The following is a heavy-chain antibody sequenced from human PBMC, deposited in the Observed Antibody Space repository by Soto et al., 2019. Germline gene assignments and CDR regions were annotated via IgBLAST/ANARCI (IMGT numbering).Heavy chain of an antibody. CDR2: INPASGGT. CDR1: GYIFTAYY. D-gene: IGHD6-19*01. Sequence: QVQLVQSGAEVKKPGASVKVSCKASGYIFTAYYMNWVRQAPGQGLEWMGWINPASGGTNYAQKFQGRVTMTTDPSISTAYMELSSLRSDDTAVYYCARDYSAGAGASDFWGQGTMVIVSS. CDR3: ARDYSAGAGASDF. V-gene: IGHV1-2*02. J-gene: IGHJ3*01.